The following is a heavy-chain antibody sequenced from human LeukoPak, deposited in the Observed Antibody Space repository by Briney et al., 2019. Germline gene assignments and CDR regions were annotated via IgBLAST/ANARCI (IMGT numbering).Heavy chain of an antibody. V-gene: IGHV3-23*01. Sequence: GGSLRLSCAPSGFMFNNHAMSWVRQAPGKGLEWVSGINIVKRRYYPDSVRDGFTISRDNPKNTLYPQMHSLRAEDAAVYFCARGWYIFDYWGEGTLVTVSS. J-gene: IGHJ4*02. CDR1: GFMFNNHA. CDR3: ARGWYIFDY. D-gene: IGHD6-19*01. CDR2: INIVKRR.